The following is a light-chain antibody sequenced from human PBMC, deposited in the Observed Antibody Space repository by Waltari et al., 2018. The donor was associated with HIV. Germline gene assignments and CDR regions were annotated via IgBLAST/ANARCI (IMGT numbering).Light chain of an antibody. J-gene: IGLJ3*02. V-gene: IGLV2-14*01. Sequence: QSALTQPASLSGSPGQSITFSCTGSSGAGHNYNYVSWYQQHPGKTPELILYEVTKRPSGVSRRSSGSKSGNTASLSISGLQPDDEAHYYCSSYTSLTTLVFGGGTKVTVL. CDR1: SGAGHNYNY. CDR2: EVT. CDR3: SSYTSLTTLV.